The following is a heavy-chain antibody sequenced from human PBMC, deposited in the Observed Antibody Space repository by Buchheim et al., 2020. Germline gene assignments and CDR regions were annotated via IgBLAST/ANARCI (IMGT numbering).Heavy chain of an antibody. V-gene: IGHV3-23*01. CDR3: AKDWNDFDY. J-gene: IGHJ4*02. CDR2: ITASGAGT. D-gene: IGHD1-1*01. CDR1: GFTFSTYG. Sequence: EVQLLESGGGLVQPGGSLRLSCAASGFTFSTYGMSWVRQAPGKGLEWVSAITASGAGTYYADSVRGRFTISRDNSKKTPYLQMISLRADDTAVYYCAKDWNDFDYWGQGTL.